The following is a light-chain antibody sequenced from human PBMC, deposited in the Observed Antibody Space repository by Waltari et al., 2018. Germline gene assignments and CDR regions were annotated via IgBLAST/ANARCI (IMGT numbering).Light chain of an antibody. J-gene: IGKJ1*01. V-gene: IGKV3-15*01. CDR3: QQYDNWPQT. CDR1: QSVSDN. CDR2: AAS. Sequence: EILLTQSPATLSVSPGESATLSCRASQSVSDNLAWYQQKPGQAPRLLIYAASARATGIPTRFSGRGSRTDFTLTISSLQSEDFAIYYCQQYDNWPQTFGQGTKVEVK.